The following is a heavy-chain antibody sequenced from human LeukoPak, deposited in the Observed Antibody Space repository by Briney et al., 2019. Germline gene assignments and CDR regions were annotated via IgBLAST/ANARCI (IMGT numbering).Heavy chain of an antibody. J-gene: IGHJ4*02. D-gene: IGHD1-26*01. V-gene: IGHV1-18*04. CDR2: ISAYNGNT. CDR3: ARDYGGSEHDY. Sequence: ASVKVSCKASGYTFTGYYMHWVRQAPGQGLEWMGWISAYNGNTNYAQKLQGRVTMTTDTSTSTAYMELRSLRSDDTAVYYCARDYGGSEHDYWGQGTLVTVSS. CDR1: GYTFTGYY.